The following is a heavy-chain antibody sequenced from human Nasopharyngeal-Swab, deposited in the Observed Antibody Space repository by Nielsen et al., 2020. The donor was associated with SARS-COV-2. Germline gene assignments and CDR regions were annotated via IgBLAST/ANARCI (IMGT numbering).Heavy chain of an antibody. J-gene: IGHJ6*03. CDR1: GFTFSSYSM. Sequence: ESLKISCAASGFTFSSYSMNWVRQPPGKGLEWIGEIYHSGSTNYNPSLKSRVTISVDKSKNQFSLKLSSVTAADTAVYYCASRYCSSTSCRPNYYYYYMDVWGKGTTVTVSS. D-gene: IGHD2-2*01. V-gene: IGHV4/OR15-8*01. CDR3: ASRYCSSTSCRPNYYYYYMDV. CDR2: IYHSGST.